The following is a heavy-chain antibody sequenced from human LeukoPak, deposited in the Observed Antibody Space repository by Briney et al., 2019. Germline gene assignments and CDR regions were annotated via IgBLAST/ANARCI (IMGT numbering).Heavy chain of an antibody. V-gene: IGHV4-61*01. D-gene: IGHD3-10*01. CDR1: GGSISSGSYY. Sequence: PSETLSLTCTVSGGSISSGSYYWSWIRQPPGKGLEWIGYIYYSGSTNYNPSLKSRVTISVDTSKNQFSLKLSSVTAADTAVYYCARLGRISRRYGSGSSSTPGWGQGTLVTVSS. J-gene: IGHJ4*02. CDR2: IYYSGST. CDR3: ARLGRISRRYGSGSSSTPG.